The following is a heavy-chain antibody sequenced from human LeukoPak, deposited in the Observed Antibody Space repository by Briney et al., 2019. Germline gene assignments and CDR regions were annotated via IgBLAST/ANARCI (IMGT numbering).Heavy chain of an antibody. CDR1: GGTFSSYA. Sequence: SVKVSCKASGGTFSSYAISWVRQAPGQGLEWMGGIIPIFGTANYAQKFQGRVTITVDESTSTAYMELSSLRSEDTAVYYCARKPRATTPQFDPWGQGTLVTVSS. CDR3: ARKPRATTPQFDP. V-gene: IGHV1-69*13. CDR2: IIPIFGTA. J-gene: IGHJ5*02. D-gene: IGHD4-17*01.